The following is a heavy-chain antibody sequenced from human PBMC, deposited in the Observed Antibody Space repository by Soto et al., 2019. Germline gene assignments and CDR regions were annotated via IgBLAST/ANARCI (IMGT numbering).Heavy chain of an antibody. D-gene: IGHD2-15*01. J-gene: IGHJ5*02. CDR2: IFHSGST. CDR3: VRGGIAGHWFDP. Sequence: PSETLSLTCSVSRAFINSGGFYYSWIRQPPGKGLEWLGYIFHSGSTLYNPSLRGRLTLSADTSRNQLSLYLTSVTAADTAVYYGVRGGIAGHWFDPWGQGILVTVSS. CDR1: RAFINSGGFY. V-gene: IGHV4-31*03.